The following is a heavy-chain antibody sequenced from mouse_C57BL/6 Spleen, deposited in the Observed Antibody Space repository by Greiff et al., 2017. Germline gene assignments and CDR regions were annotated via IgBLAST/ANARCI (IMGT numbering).Heavy chain of an antibody. D-gene: IGHD4-1*01. CDR2: IDPSDSYT. CDR1: GYTFTSYW. J-gene: IGHJ2*01. V-gene: IGHV1-69*01. CDR3: ARTGTLYYFDY. Sequence: QVQLQQPGAELVMPGASVKLSCKASGYTFTSYWMHWVKQRPGQGLEWIGEIDPSDSYTNYNQKFKGKSTLTVDKSSSTAYMQLSSLTSAGSAVYYCARTGTLYYFDYWGQVTTLTVSS.